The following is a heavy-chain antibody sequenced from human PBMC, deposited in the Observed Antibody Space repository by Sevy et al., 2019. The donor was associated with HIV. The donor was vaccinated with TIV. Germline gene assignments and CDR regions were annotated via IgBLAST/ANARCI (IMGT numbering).Heavy chain of an antibody. CDR3: AQETFGRFDS. CDR2: IKPDGSDK. D-gene: IGHD1-26*01. CDR1: GFSFSAYW. J-gene: IGHJ4*02. Sequence: GGSLRLSCAASGFSFSAYWMNWVRQAPGKGLEWVANIKPDGSDKQYVHSAEGRFTISRDNAKNSLYLQMNSLRVEDTAMYYCAQETFGRFDSWGQGTLVTVSS. V-gene: IGHV3-7*01.